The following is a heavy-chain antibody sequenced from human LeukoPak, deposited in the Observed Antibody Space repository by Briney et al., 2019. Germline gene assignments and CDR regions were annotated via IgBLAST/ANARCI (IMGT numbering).Heavy chain of an antibody. V-gene: IGHV5-51*01. D-gene: IGHD5-18*01. CDR3: ARRGYSYGYGLVAFDI. CDR1: GYSFTSYW. CDR2: IYPGDSDT. J-gene: IGHJ3*02. Sequence: GESLKISCKGSGYSFTSYWIGWVRQMPGKGLEWMGIIYPGDSDTRYSPSFQGQVTISADKSISTAYLQWSSLTASDTAMYYCARRGYSYGYGLVAFDIWGQGTMVTVSS.